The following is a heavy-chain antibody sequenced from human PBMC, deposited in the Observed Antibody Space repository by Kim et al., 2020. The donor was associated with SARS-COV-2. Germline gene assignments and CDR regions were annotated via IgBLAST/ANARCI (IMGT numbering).Heavy chain of an antibody. D-gene: IGHD5-18*01. V-gene: IGHV1-2*04. J-gene: IGHJ4*02. CDR3: ARGYGYGIFFFDY. Sequence: EYAQKFQGWVTMTRDTSITTAYMELSRLKSDDTAVYYCARGYGYGIFFFDYWGQGTLVTVSS.